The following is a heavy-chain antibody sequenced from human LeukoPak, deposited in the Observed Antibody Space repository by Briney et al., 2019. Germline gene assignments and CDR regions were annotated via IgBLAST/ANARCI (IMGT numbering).Heavy chain of an antibody. CDR2: ITTNGGST. D-gene: IGHD6-25*01. Sequence: PGGSLRLSCAASGFTLSTYWMTWVRQAPGKGLEYVSAITTNGGSTYYADSVKGRFTISRDNFKNTLSLQMGSLRAEDMAVYYCARGGGGYYDLWGQGTLVTVSS. CDR3: ARGGGGYYDL. J-gene: IGHJ4*02. V-gene: IGHV3-64*02. CDR1: GFTLSTYW.